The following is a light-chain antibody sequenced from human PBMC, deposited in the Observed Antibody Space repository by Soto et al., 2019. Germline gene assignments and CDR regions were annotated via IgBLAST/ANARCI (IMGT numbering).Light chain of an antibody. J-gene: IGLJ2*01. CDR1: SSDVGSYNL. V-gene: IGLV2-23*03. CDR3: CSYAGSNAIHVV. Sequence: QSALTQPASVSGSPGQSITISCTGTSSDVGSYNLVSWYQQHPGKAPKLMIYEGSKRPSGVSNRFSGSKSGITASLTISGLQAEDEADYYCCSYAGSNAIHVVFGGGTKLTVL. CDR2: EGS.